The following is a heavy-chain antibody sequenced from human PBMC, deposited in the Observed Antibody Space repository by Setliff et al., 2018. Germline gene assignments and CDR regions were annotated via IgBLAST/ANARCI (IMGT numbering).Heavy chain of an antibody. CDR3: VKDSTEGPIQSGHFDV. V-gene: IGHV3-23*03. Sequence: GVLKISCTTSGFLFNNYAMSWVRQAPGKGLEWVALIYGDGTSPHYAAAAVEGRFTIYRDNSRDTVYLQMSNLRDADTAVYFCVKDSTEGPIQSGHFDVWGQGTMVTVSS. CDR2: IYGDGTSP. J-gene: IGHJ3*01. CDR1: GFLFNNYA. D-gene: IGHD3-10*01.